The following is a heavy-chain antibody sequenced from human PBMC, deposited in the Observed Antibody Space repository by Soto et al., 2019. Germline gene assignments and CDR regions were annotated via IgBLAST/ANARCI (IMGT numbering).Heavy chain of an antibody. CDR3: ARSVGSGFSGY. CDR1: GGSISSGDYY. V-gene: IGHV4-30-4*01. J-gene: IGHJ4*02. Sequence: SETLSLTCTVSGGSISSGDYYWSWIRQPPGKGLEWIGYIYYSGSTYYNPSLKSRVTISVDTSKNQFSLKLGSVTAADTAVYYCARSVGSGFSGYWGQGTLVTVSS. CDR2: IYYSGST. D-gene: IGHD3-10*01.